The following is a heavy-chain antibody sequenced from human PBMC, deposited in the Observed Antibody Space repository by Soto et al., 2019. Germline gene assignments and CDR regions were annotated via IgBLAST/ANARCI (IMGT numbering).Heavy chain of an antibody. V-gene: IGHV3-7*01. CDR2: INQDGSET. D-gene: IGHD3-22*01. J-gene: IGHJ4*02. CDR1: GFTFNDYW. Sequence: PGGSLRLSCAASGFTFNDYWMGWVRQAPAKGLEWVANINQDGSETHYADSVKGRFTISRDNAKNSLYLQMNSLRAEDTAVYYCAGQDSSGYCVYWGQGTLVTVSS. CDR3: AGQDSSGYCVY.